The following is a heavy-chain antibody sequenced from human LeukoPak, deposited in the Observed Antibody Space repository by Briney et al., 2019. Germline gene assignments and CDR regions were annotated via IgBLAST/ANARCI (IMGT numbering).Heavy chain of an antibody. D-gene: IGHD5/OR15-5a*01. CDR2: ISAYNGNT. CDR3: ARVEGVLEGFYYYMDV. V-gene: IGHV1-18*01. J-gene: IGHJ6*03. Sequence: ASVKVSCKASGYTFTGYGISWVRQAPGQGLEWMGWISAYNGNTNYAQKLQGRVTMTTDTSTSTAYMELRSLRSDDTAVYYCARVEGVLEGFYYYMDVWGKGTTVTVSS. CDR1: GYTFTGYG.